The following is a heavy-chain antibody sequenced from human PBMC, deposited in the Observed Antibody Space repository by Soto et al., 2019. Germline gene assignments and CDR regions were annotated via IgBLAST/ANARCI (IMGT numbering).Heavy chain of an antibody. D-gene: IGHD3-22*01. J-gene: IGHJ4*02. V-gene: IGHV3-30*03. Sequence: PGGSLRLSCAASGFTFSSYGMHWVRQAPGKGLEWVAVISYDGSNKYYADSVKGRFTISRDNSKNTLYLQMNSLRAEDTAVYYCATTYYYDSSGYGYWGQGTLVTVSS. CDR1: GFTFSSYG. CDR3: ATTYYYDSSGYGY. CDR2: ISYDGSNK.